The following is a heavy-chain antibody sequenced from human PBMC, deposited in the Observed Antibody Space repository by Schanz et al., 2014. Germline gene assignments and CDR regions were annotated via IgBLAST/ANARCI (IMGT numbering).Heavy chain of an antibody. CDR1: GFTFSNFA. J-gene: IGHJ4*02. V-gene: IGHV3-23*04. CDR2: ISGRGDVA. Sequence: VQLVESGGGVVQPGRSLRLSCAASGFTFSNFAIHWVRQAPGKGLEWVSTISGRGDVAYYTDSVKGRFTISRDNSRNTQSLQMNSLRADDTAVYYCANRGDTLGYFESWGQGTLVTVSS. D-gene: IGHD3-10*01. CDR3: ANRGDTLGYFES.